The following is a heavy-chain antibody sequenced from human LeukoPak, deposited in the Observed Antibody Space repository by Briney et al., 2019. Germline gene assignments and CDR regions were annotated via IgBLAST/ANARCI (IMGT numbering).Heavy chain of an antibody. V-gene: IGHV4-61*09. CDR1: GGSISSGSYY. J-gene: IGHJ5*02. CDR2: IHTSGST. D-gene: IGHD1-1*01. Sequence: SETLSLTCTVSGGSISSGSYYWSWIRQPAGKGLEWFGHIHTSGSTNYNPSLKSRVTVETSKKQFSLKMSSVTAADTAVYYCARDNDWNQYNWFDPWGQGTLVTVSS. CDR3: ARDNDWNQYNWFDP.